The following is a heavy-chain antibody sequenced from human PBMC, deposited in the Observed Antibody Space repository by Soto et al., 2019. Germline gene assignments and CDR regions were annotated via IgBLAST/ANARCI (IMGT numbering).Heavy chain of an antibody. Sequence: SETLSLTCTVSGGSISSSSSYWGWIRQAPGKGLEWIGNVYYSGSTYSNPSLKSRVTISADTSKNQFSLKLNSATAADTAVYYCARYDPGYGSGWVPYFDYWGHGTLVTVSS. CDR2: VYYSGST. V-gene: IGHV4-39*01. CDR3: ARYDPGYGSGWVPYFDY. D-gene: IGHD6-19*01. J-gene: IGHJ4*01. CDR1: GGSISSSSSY.